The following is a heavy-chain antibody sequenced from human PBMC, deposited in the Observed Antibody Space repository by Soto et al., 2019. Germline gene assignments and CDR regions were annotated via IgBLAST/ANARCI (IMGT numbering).Heavy chain of an antibody. CDR3: ASLARFAP. V-gene: IGHV3-33*03. CDR1: GFSFSSYG. Sequence: PGGSLRLSCAASGFSFSSYGMHWVRQAPGKGLEWVAFIWYDGSDKYYADSVKGRFTISRDNSNNTLYLQMNSLRAEDTAMYYCASLARFAPWGQGTLVTVSS. D-gene: IGHD3-3*02. J-gene: IGHJ5*02. CDR2: IWYDGSDK.